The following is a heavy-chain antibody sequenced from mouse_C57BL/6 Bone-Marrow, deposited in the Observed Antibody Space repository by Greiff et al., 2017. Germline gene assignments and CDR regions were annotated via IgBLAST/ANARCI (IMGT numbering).Heavy chain of an antibody. D-gene: IGHD2-3*01. CDR2: INPNNGGT. V-gene: IGHV1-26*01. Sequence: EVQLQQSGPELVQPGASVTISCKASGYTFTDYYMNWVQQSHGTSLEWIGDINPNNGGTSYTHKFNGKATLTVDKSYSTGYIELRSLTSEDSAVYYCARGGMVTPYYIDDWGQGTTRTVSS. J-gene: IGHJ2*01. CDR1: GYTFTDYY. CDR3: ARGGMVTPYYIDD.